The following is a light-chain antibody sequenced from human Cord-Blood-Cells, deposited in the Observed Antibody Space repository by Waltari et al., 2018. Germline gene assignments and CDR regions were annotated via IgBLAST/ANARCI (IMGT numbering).Light chain of an antibody. CDR2: WAS. V-gene: IGKV4-1*01. CDR1: QSVLSSSNNKNY. J-gene: IGKJ2*01. Sequence: DIVMTQSPDSLAVSLGERATINCKSSQSVLSSSNNKNYLAWYQQKPGQPPKLLIYWASTRGSGVPDRFSGSGSGTDFTLTISSLQAEDVAVYYCQQYYSTPRTFGQGTKLEIK. CDR3: QQYYSTPRT.